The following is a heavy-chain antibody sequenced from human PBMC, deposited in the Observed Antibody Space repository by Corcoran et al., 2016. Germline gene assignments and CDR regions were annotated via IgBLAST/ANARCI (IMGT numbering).Heavy chain of an antibody. V-gene: IGHV1-3*01. Sequence: QVQFEQSGAEVEKPGASVKGSCKASGYTFTSYAMHWVRQAPGQRLEWKGWINAGNGNTKYSQKFQGRVTITRDTSASTAYMELSSLRSEDTAVYYCAREIAARRRWDYWGQGSLVTVSS. CDR3: AREIAARRRWDY. J-gene: IGHJ4*02. CDR1: GYTFTSYA. D-gene: IGHD6-6*01. CDR2: INAGNGNT.